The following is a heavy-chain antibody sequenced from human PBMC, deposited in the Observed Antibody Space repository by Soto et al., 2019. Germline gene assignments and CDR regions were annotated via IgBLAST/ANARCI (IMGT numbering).Heavy chain of an antibody. D-gene: IGHD3-22*01. J-gene: IGHJ4*02. CDR2: IYYSGST. V-gene: IGHV4-61*01. Sequence: SETLSLTCTVSGGSVSSGSYYWSWIRQPPGKGLEWIGYIYYSGSTNYSPSLKSRVTISVDTSKNQFSLKLSSVTAADTAVYYCARGNNYYDSSGYYSFYFDYWGQGTLVTVSS. CDR3: ARGNNYYDSSGYYSFYFDY. CDR1: GGSVSSGSYY.